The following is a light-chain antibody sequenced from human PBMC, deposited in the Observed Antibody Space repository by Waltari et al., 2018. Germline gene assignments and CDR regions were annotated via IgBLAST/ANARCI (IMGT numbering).Light chain of an antibody. V-gene: IGKV1-39*01. CDR1: QSISTF. CDR3: QQSHSPPFT. CDR2: AAS. Sequence: DIQMTQSPSSLSASVGDRVTITCRASQSISTFLNWYQQRPGKAPELLIYAASSLQSGVPSGFSGSGSGTDFTLTISSLQPEEFATYYCQQSHSPPFTFGPGTKVDIK. J-gene: IGKJ3*01.